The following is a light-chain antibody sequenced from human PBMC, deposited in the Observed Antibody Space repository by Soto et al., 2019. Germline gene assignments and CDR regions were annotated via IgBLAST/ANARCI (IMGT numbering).Light chain of an antibody. V-gene: IGKV3-20*01. CDR3: QQYGSSGT. Sequence: EMVSTQSPATLSLSPVERATLCCMASRSVNNFLAWYQQRPGQAPRLLIYGASNRATGIPDRFSGSGSGTDFTLTISRLEPEDFAVYYCQQYGSSGTFGQGTKVDIK. J-gene: IGKJ1*01. CDR2: GAS. CDR1: RSVNNF.